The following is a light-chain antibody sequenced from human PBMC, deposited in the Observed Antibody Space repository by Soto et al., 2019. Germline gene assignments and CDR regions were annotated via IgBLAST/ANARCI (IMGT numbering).Light chain of an antibody. CDR2: DAS. Sequence: EIVLTQSPATLSVSPGERATLSCGASAAVSSSYVAWYQQKSGLAPRLLIHDASIRATGIPDRFSGSKSGTEFTLTIRSLEPEDAALYYCQQYGSSPITFGQGTRLEIK. V-gene: IGKV3D-20*01. CDR1: AAVSSSY. J-gene: IGKJ5*01. CDR3: QQYGSSPIT.